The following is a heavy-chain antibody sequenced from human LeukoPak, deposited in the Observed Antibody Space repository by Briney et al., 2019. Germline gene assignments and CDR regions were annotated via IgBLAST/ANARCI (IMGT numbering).Heavy chain of an antibody. CDR2: INRSGST. CDR3: ARGRGYTIFSVRSYWDY. Sequence: SETLSLTCAVYGGSFSGYYWSWIRQPPGKGLEWIWAINRSGSTNYNPSLKSRVTISVHTYKNQFPLKLSSVTAADTAVYYCARGRGYTIFSVRSYWDYWGQGTLVTVSS. J-gene: IGHJ4*02. V-gene: IGHV4-34*01. D-gene: IGHD5-18*01. CDR1: GGSFSGYY.